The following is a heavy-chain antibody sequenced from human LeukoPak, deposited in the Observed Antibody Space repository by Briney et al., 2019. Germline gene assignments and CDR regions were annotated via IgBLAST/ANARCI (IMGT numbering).Heavy chain of an antibody. V-gene: IGHV3-23*01. D-gene: IGHD2-2*02. CDR2: FWGGGGST. J-gene: IGHJ4*02. Sequence: PGGSLRTSCSASGFTLRSYAMSWVRHAPGEGVEWVSAFWGGGGSTYYADSVKGRFTISRDNSKNTLYLQMNSLRAEDTAVYYCAKCRWDTVVVPAAIYYFDYWGQGTLVTVSS. CDR3: AKCRWDTVVVPAAIYYFDY. CDR1: GFTLRSYA.